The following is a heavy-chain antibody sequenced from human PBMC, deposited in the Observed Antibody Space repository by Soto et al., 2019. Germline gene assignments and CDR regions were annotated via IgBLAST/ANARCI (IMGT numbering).Heavy chain of an antibody. CDR2: FDPEDGET. CDR1: GYTLTELS. D-gene: IGHD3-22*01. V-gene: IGHV1-24*01. Sequence: ASVKVSCKVSGYTLTELSMHWVRQAPGKGLEWMGGFDPEDGETIYAQKFQGRVTMTEDTSTDTAYMELSSLRSEDTAVYYCAKGEGIFDSSGYHFDYWGQGTLVTVSS. CDR3: AKGEGIFDSSGYHFDY. J-gene: IGHJ4*02.